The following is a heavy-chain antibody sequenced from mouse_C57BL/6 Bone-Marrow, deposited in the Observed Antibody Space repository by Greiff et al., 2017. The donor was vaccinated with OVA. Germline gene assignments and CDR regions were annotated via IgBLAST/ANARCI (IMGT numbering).Heavy chain of an antibody. CDR3: ARSGDGSWFAD. Sequence: QVQLQQPGAELVKPGASVKMSCKASGYTFTSYWITWVKQTPGQGLEWIGDIYPGSGSTNYNEKFKSKATLTVDKSSSTAYMQIRRLTSKDSAVYSCARSGDGSWFADWGQGTLVTVSA. D-gene: IGHD2-3*01. J-gene: IGHJ3*01. CDR1: GYTFTSYW. V-gene: IGHV1-55*01. CDR2: IYPGSGST.